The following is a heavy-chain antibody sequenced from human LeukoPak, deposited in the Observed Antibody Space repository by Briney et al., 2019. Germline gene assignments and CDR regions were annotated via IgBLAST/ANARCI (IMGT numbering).Heavy chain of an antibody. CDR1: GFTFSSYG. CDR3: ARVPAYDYYFDY. D-gene: IGHD2-2*01. CDR2: IWYDGSNK. J-gene: IGHJ4*02. Sequence: PGGSLRLSCAASGFTFSSYGMHWVRQAPGKGLEWVAVIWYDGSNKYYADSVKGRFTISRDNSKNTLYLQMNSLRAEDTAVYYCARVPAYDYYFDYWGQGTLVTISS. V-gene: IGHV3-33*01.